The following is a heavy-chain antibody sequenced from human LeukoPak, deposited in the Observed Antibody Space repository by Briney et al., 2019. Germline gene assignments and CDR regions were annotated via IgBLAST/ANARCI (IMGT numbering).Heavy chain of an antibody. CDR3: VRLRRNSDTSGFYYYYDF. CDR2: ISVRSNYI. J-gene: IGHJ4*02. V-gene: IGHV3-21*01. D-gene: IGHD3-22*01. Sequence: GGSLRLSCVASGYTFSSYSINWVRQAPGKGLEWVSSISVRSNYIFYADSVRGRFSISRDDARDSLYLQMNSLRAEDTAVYYCVRLRRNSDTSGFYYYYDFWGQGTLVTVSS. CDR1: GYTFSSYS.